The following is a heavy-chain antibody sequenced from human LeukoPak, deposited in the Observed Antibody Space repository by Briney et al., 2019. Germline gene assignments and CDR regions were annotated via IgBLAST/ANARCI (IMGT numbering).Heavy chain of an antibody. CDR3: ARASSSSWYLFDY. D-gene: IGHD6-13*01. J-gene: IGHJ4*02. Sequence: SVKVSCTASVGTFSSYAISWVRQSPGQRLEWMRGIIPIFGTANYAQKFQGRVTITTDESTSTAYMELSSLRSETTAVYYCARASSSSWYLFDYWGQGTLVTVSS. CDR1: VGTFSSYA. CDR2: IIPIFGTA. V-gene: IGHV1-69*05.